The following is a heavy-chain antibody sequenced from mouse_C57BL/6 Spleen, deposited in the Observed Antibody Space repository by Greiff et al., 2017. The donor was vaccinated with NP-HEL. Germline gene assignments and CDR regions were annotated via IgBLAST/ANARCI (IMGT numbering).Heavy chain of an antibody. J-gene: IGHJ4*01. CDR1: GFTFSSYA. Sequence: EVKLEESGGGLVKPGGSLKLSCAASGFTFSSYAMSWVRQTPEKRLEWVATISDGGSYTYYPDNVKGRVTISRDNAKNNLYLQMSHLKSEDTAMYYCARDQGRDAMDYWGQGTSVTVSS. CDR3: ARDQGRDAMDY. CDR2: ISDGGSYT. V-gene: IGHV5-4*01. D-gene: IGHD3-2*02.